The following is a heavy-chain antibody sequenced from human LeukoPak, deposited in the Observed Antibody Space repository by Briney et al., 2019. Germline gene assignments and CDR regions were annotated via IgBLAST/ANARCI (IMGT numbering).Heavy chain of an antibody. D-gene: IGHD2-2*02. CDR1: GGSISSYY. CDR2: IYTSGST. J-gene: IGHJ4*02. CDR3: ARHRHCGSTSCYRAFDY. V-gene: IGHV4-4*09. Sequence: SETLSLTCTVSGGSISSYYWSWIRQPPGKGLEWIGYIYTSGSTNYNPSLKSRVTISVDTSKNQFSLKLSSVTAADTAVYYCARHRHCGSTSCYRAFDYWGQGTLVTVSS.